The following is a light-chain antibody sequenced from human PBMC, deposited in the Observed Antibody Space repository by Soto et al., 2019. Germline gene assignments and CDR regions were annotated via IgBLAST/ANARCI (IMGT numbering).Light chain of an antibody. J-gene: IGKJ1*01. CDR3: QQYNYWPAWT. CDR1: QSVSSD. Sequence: EIVMTQSPVTLSASPGERATLSCRASQSVSSDLAWYQQKPGQAPRLLIYATSRRATGIPARFSGSGSGTEFTLTISSLQSEDFAVYHCQQYNYWPAWTFGQGTTVEMK. CDR2: ATS. V-gene: IGKV3-15*01.